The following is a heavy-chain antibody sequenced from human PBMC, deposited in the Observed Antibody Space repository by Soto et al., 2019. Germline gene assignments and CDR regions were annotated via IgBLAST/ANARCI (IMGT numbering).Heavy chain of an antibody. J-gene: IGHJ4*02. CDR3: ARVDSPYYYNSSGYFTY. D-gene: IGHD3-22*01. V-gene: IGHV4-30-4*01. Sequence: SETLSLTCTVSGGSISSGDYYWSWIRQPPGKGLEWIGYIYYSGSTYYNPSLKSRVTISVDTSKNQFSLKLSSVTAADTAVYYCARVDSPYYYNSSGYFTYWGQGVLVTVSS. CDR1: GGSISSGDYY. CDR2: IYYSGST.